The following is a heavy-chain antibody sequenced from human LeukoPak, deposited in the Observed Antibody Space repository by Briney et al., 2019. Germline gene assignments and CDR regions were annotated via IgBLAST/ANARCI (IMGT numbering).Heavy chain of an antibody. CDR2: IYHSGST. V-gene: IGHV4-4*02. Sequence: PSGTLSLTCAVSGGSISSSNWWSWVRQPPGKGLEWIGEIYHSGSTNYNPSHKSRVTISVDTTKNEFSLKLTSVNAADTAVYYCARDRPGGSSLDYWGQGTLVTVSS. CDR3: ARDRPGGSSLDY. CDR1: GGSISSSNW. D-gene: IGHD6-13*01. J-gene: IGHJ4*02.